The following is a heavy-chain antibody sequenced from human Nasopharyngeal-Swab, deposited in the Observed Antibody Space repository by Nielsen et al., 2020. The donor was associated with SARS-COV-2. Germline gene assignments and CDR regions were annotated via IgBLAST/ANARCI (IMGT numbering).Heavy chain of an antibody. CDR1: GFTFSSYA. V-gene: IGHV3-23*01. D-gene: IGHD6-6*01. J-gene: IGHJ4*02. CDR3: AAGGDSSSSTFDY. CDR2: ISGSGGST. Sequence: GGSLRLSCAASGFTFSSYAMSWVRQAPGKGLEWVSAISGSGGSTYYADSVKGRFTISRDNSKNTLYLQMNSLRAEDTAVYYCAAGGDSSSSTFDYWGQGTPATVSS.